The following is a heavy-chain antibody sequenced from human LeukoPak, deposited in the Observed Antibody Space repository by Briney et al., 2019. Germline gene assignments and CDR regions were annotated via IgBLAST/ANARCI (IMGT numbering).Heavy chain of an antibody. J-gene: IGHJ5*02. CDR2: IYYSGST. D-gene: IGHD2-2*01. CDR3: ARWDVLGYCSSTSCPEGFDP. Sequence: TSETLSLTCTVSGGSISSSSYYWGRIRQPPGKGLEWIGSIYYSGSTYYNPSLKSRVTISVDTSKNRFSLKLSSVTAADTAVYYCARWDVLGYCSSTSCPEGFDPWGQGTLVTVSS. CDR1: GGSISSSSYY. V-gene: IGHV4-39*07.